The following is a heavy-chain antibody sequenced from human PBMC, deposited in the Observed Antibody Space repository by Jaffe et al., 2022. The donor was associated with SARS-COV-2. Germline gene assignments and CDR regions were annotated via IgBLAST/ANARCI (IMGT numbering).Heavy chain of an antibody. CDR2: IKQDGSEK. D-gene: IGHD6-19*01. V-gene: IGHV3-7*01. CDR3: ARSTPGIAVAGPDY. Sequence: EVQLVESGGGLVQPGGSLRLSCAASGFTFSSYWMSWVRQAPGKGLEWVANIKQDGSEKYYVDSVKGRFTISRDNAKNSLYLQMNSLRAEDTAVYYCARSTPGIAVAGPDYWGQGTLVTVSS. CDR1: GFTFSSYW. J-gene: IGHJ4*02.